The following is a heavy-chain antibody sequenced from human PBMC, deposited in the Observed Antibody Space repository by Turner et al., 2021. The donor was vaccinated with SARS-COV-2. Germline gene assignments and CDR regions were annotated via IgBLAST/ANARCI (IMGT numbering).Heavy chain of an antibody. V-gene: IGHV1-2*02. CDR2: INPNSGGT. J-gene: IGHJ4*02. D-gene: IGHD3-10*01. CDR1: GYTFTGYY. CDR3: ARDKKLLWFGELLEGYFDY. Sequence: QVHLVQSGAEVKKPGASATVSCKASGYTFTGYYMHWVRQAPGQGLEWMGWINPNSGGTNYAQKFQGRVTMTRDTSISTAYMELSRLRSDDTAVYYCARDKKLLWFGELLEGYFDYWGQGTLVTVSS.